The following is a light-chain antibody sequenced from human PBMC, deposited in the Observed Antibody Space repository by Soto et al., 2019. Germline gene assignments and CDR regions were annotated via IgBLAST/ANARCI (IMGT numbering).Light chain of an antibody. J-gene: IGKJ1*01. CDR2: DVS. V-gene: IGKV3-20*01. CDR3: QLYGSSPWT. CDR1: QSVSHRY. Sequence: EIVLTQSTGTLSLSPGERATLSCRASQSVSHRYLDWYQQEPGQAPRLLIHDVSTRATGIPDRFSGSGSGTGFTLTISRLEPEDFALYYCQLYGSSPWTFGQGTKVEIK.